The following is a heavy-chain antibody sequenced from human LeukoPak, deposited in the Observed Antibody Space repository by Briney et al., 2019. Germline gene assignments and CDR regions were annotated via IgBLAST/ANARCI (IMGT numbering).Heavy chain of an antibody. Sequence: PGGSLRLSCATSGFTFDRYTIHWVRQAPGKGLGWVSLAGWAGGTTYYSDSVRGRFTISRDSGKNSVYLQMNSLTTDDTAFYFCAKELDTMFFDYWGQGALVTVSS. CDR3: AKELDTMFFDY. CDR2: AGWAGGTT. CDR1: GFTFDRYT. D-gene: IGHD3-10*02. V-gene: IGHV3-43*01. J-gene: IGHJ4*02.